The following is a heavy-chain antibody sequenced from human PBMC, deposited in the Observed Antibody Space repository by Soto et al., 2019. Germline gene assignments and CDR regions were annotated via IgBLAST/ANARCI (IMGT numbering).Heavy chain of an antibody. V-gene: IGHV3-30*04. Sequence: QVQLVESGGGVVQPGRSLRLSCAASGFTFSSYAMHWVRQAPGKGLEWVAVISYDGSNKYYADSVKGRFTISRDNSKNTLYLQMNSLRAEDTAVYYCAKELRYYYGMDVWGQGTTVTVSS. CDR2: ISYDGSNK. J-gene: IGHJ6*02. CDR3: AKELRYYYGMDV. CDR1: GFTFSSYA.